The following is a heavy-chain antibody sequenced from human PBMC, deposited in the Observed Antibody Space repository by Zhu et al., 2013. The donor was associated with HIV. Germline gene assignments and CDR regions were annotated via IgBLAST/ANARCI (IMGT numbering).Heavy chain of an antibody. D-gene: IGHD4-17*01. J-gene: IGHJ4*02. CDR3: VRSNYGDLLWFSDH. V-gene: IGHV4-59*01. CDR2: IYYSGST. Sequence: VQLQESGPGLVKPSETLSLTCTVSGGSISSYYWSWIRQPPGKGLEWIGYIYYSGSTNYNPSLKSRVTISVDTSKNQFSLKLSSVTAADTAVYYCVRSNYGDLLWFSDHWGREPWSPSPQ. CDR1: GGSISSYY.